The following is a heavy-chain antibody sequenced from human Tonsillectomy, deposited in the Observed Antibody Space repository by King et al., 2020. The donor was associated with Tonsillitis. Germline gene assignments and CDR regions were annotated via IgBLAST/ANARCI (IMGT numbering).Heavy chain of an antibody. J-gene: IGHJ5*02. CDR1: GGSISSYY. Sequence: VQLQESGPGLVKPSETLSLTCYVAGGSISSYYWKWIRPPPGKGLEWIGYIHHSGSTNYNPSLKSRVTISVDTSKNHFSLKLSSVTAADTAVYYCAREGVVNFRWFDPWGQGTLVTVSS. CDR3: AREGVVNFRWFDP. CDR2: IHHSGST. D-gene: IGHD3-3*01. V-gene: IGHV4-59*01.